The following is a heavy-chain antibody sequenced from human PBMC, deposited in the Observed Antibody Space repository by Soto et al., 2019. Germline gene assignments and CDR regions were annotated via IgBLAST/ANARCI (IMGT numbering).Heavy chain of an antibody. Sequence: GGSLRLSCAASGFTVSSNYMSWVRQAPWKGLEWVSVIYSGGSTYYADSVKGRFTISRDNSKNTLYLQMNSLRAEDTAVYYCARASYDSSGYGWFDPWGQGTLVTVSS. CDR2: IYSGGST. V-gene: IGHV3-66*01. CDR3: ARASYDSSGYGWFDP. D-gene: IGHD3-22*01. CDR1: GFTVSSNY. J-gene: IGHJ5*02.